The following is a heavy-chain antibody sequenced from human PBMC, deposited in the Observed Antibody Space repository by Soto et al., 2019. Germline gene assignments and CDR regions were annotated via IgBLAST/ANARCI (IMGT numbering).Heavy chain of an antibody. CDR2: IHYSGST. CDR1: GGSISSNY. V-gene: IGHV4-59*08. CDR3: ARTSYDSGSSGHFDY. J-gene: IGHJ4*02. D-gene: IGHD3-10*01. Sequence: SETLSLTCTVSGGSISSNYWSWIRQPPGKGPEWIGYIHYSGSTNYNPSLKSRATISVDTSKNQFSLRLSSVTAADTAVYYCARTSYDSGSSGHFDYWGQGTLVTVSS.